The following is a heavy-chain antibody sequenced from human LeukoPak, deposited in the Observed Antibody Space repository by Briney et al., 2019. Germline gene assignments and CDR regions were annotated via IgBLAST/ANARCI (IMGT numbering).Heavy chain of an antibody. D-gene: IGHD6-13*01. CDR1: GQNVKELS. CDR3: ARDSGLSIAAASYMDV. J-gene: IGHJ6*03. V-gene: IGHV1-24*01. CDR2: YDPEDGET. Sequence: ASVKVSCKISGQNVKELSMHWVRQAPGKGLEWMGGYDPEDGETVYAQKFQGRVTMTRDTSISTAYMELSRLRSDDTAVYYCARDSGLSIAAASYMDVWGKGTTVTVSS.